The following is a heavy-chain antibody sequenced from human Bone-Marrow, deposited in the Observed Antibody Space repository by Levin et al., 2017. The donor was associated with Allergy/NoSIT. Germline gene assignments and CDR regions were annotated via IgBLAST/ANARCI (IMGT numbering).Heavy chain of an antibody. CDR2: IYYSGSA. CDR3: ARIEAAGTLQKSFDS. D-gene: IGHD6-13*01. V-gene: IGHV4-31*03. Sequence: LRLSCTVSGGSISSGANYWTWIRQHPGKGLEWIGFIYYSGSAYYNPSLKRRVTISVDTSKNQFSLMLNSVTAADTAVYYCARIEAAGTLQKSFDSWGQGTLVTVSS. CDR1: GGSISSGANY. J-gene: IGHJ4*02.